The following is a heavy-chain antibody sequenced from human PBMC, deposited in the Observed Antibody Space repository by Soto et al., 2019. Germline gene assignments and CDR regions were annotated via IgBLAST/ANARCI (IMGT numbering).Heavy chain of an antibody. CDR1: GFTFSSSG. J-gene: IGHJ4*02. D-gene: IGHD2-21*02. CDR3: VTTIVVVTDTAFDY. CDR2: ISFDGSDK. V-gene: IGHV3-30*03. Sequence: PGGSLRLSCAASGFTFSSSGMHWVRQAPGKGLEWVSLISFDGSDKYYADSVKGRCTISRDNSKNTLYLQINSLRAEDTAVYYCVTTIVVVTDTAFDYWGQGTLVTVSS.